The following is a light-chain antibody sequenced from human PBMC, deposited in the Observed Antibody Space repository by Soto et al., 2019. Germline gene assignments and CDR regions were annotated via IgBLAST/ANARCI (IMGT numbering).Light chain of an antibody. V-gene: IGKV1-5*01. J-gene: IGKJ5*01. CDR1: QSISRW. CDR2: DAS. CDR3: QHYNYFRT. Sequence: DIQMTQSPSTLSASVGDRATITCRASQSISRWLAWHQQKPGKAPKLLIYDASSLESGVPSRFSGSGSGTEFPLTISSLQHDDFAIYYCQHYNYFRTFGQGTRLEIK.